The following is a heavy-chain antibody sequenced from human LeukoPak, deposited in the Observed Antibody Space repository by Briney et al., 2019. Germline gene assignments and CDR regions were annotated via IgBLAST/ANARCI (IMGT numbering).Heavy chain of an antibody. CDR1: GYTFTGYY. CDR3: AREYYYDSSGYYDVDAFDI. V-gene: IGHV1-2*02. J-gene: IGHJ3*02. D-gene: IGHD3-22*01. Sequence: ASVKVSCKASGYTFTGYYMHWVRQAPGQGLGWMGWINPNSGGTNYAQKFQGRVTMTRDTSISTAYMELSRLRSDDTAVYYCAREYYYDSSGYYDVDAFDIWGQGTMVTVSS. CDR2: INPNSGGT.